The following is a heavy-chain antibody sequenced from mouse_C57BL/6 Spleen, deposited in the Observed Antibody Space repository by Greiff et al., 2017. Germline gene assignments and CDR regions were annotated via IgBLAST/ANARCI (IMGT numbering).Heavy chain of an antibody. Sequence: EVQLQESGPGLVKPSQSLSLTCSVTGYSITSGYYWNWIRQFPGNKLEWMGYISYDGSNNYNPSLKNRISITRDTSKNQFFLKLNSVTTEDTATYYCARDITTVLDYWGQGTTLTVSS. CDR3: ARDITTVLDY. V-gene: IGHV3-6*01. J-gene: IGHJ2*01. D-gene: IGHD1-1*01. CDR2: ISYDGSN. CDR1: GYSITSGYY.